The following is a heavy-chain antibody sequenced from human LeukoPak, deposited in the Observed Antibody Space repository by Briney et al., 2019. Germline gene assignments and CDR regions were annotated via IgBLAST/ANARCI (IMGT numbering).Heavy chain of an antibody. CDR2: IYTSGST. CDR1: GGSISSGSYY. V-gene: IGHV4-61*02. Sequence: SQTLSLTCTVSGGSISSGSYYWSWIRQPAGKGLEWIGRIYTSGSTNYNPSLKSRVTISVDTSKNQFSLKLSSVTAADTAVYYCARDGWDDSSELYWGQGTLVTVSS. J-gene: IGHJ4*02. D-gene: IGHD3-22*01. CDR3: ARDGWDDSSELY.